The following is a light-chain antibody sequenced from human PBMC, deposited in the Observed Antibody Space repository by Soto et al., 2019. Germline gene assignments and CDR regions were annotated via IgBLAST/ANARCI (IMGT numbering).Light chain of an antibody. V-gene: IGLV1-40*01. CDR1: SSNIGAGYD. Sequence: QSVLTQPPSVSGAPGQRVTISFTGRSSNIGAGYDVHWYQQLPGTAPKLLIYGNSNRPSGVTDRFSGSKSGTSASLAITGLQAEAEADYYCQSDDSSLSGSVVFGGGTKLTV. CDR3: QSDDSSLSGSVV. J-gene: IGLJ2*01. CDR2: GNS.